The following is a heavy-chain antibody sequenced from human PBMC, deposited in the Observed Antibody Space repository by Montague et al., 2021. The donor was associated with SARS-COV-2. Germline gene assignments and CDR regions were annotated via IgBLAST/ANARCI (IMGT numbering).Heavy chain of an antibody. CDR2: VYYSGST. Sequence: TLSLTCTVSGGSISDGGYSWTWIRQHPGKGLEWIGYVYYSGSTFYNPSLKSRIAISVDTSKNQFSLKLSSVAAPDTAMYYCAREGGRIQLWLRGDDAFNIWGQGTLVTVSS. D-gene: IGHD5-18*01. CDR1: GGSISDGGYS. V-gene: IGHV4-31*03. CDR3: AREGGRIQLWLRGDDAFNI. J-gene: IGHJ3*02.